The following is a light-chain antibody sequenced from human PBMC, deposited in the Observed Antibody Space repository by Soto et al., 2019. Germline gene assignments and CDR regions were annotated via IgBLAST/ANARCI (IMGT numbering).Light chain of an antibody. J-gene: IGLJ1*01. Sequence: QSVLTQPPSASGIPGQRVTISCSGGSSNMGTNTVSWYQQVPGTAPKVLIYVNDQRPSGVPDRFSGSNSGTSASLAISGLQPEDEAEYYCVAWDDSLNGHVFGTGTK. CDR2: VND. CDR1: SSNMGTNT. CDR3: VAWDDSLNGHV. V-gene: IGLV1-44*01.